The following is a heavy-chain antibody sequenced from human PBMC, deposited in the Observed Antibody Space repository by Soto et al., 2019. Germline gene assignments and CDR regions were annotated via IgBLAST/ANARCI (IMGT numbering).Heavy chain of an antibody. Sequence: SETLSLTCTVSGGSISSSSYYWGWIRQPPGKGLEWIGSIYYSGSTYYNPSLKSRVTISVDTSKNQFSLKLSSVTAADTAVYYCATLGGWYSDYYCGMDVWGQGTTVTVYS. J-gene: IGHJ6*02. CDR3: ATLGGWYSDYYCGMDV. CDR1: GGSISSSSYY. D-gene: IGHD6-19*01. CDR2: IYYSGST. V-gene: IGHV4-39*01.